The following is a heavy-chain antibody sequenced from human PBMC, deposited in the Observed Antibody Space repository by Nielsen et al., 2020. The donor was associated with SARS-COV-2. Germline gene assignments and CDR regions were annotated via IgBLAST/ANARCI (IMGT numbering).Heavy chain of an antibody. D-gene: IGHD3-22*01. CDR1: GFTVSSNY. Sequence: GGSLRLSCTASGFTVSSNYMSWVRQAPGKGLEWVSHMSSSGGTIYYADSVKGRFTISRDNAKNSIYLQMNSLRGEDTAVYYCRGWLATFDIWGQGTLVTVSS. CDR3: RGWLATFDI. J-gene: IGHJ3*02. V-gene: IGHV3-11*04. CDR2: MSSSGGTI.